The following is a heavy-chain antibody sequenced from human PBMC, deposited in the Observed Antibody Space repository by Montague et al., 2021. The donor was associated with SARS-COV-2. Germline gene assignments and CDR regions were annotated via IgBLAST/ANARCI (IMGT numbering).Heavy chain of an antibody. D-gene: IGHD5-12*01. V-gene: IGHV4-59*02. J-gene: IGHJ4*02. Sequence: SETLSLTCIVSGSSVSSYYWSWIRQPPGKGLERIGYIYVSGSTXXXPSXXXRVPISVDTSKNQFSLNLSSVTAAATAVYYCARENTVATFGGPYYIDSWGQGTLVTVSA. CDR3: ARENTVATFGGPYYIDS. CDR1: GSSVSSYY. CDR2: IYVSGST.